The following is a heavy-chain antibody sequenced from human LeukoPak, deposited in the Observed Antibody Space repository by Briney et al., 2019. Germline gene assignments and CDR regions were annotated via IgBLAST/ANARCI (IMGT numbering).Heavy chain of an antibody. D-gene: IGHD6-6*01. CDR1: GFTFSSNS. Sequence: PGGSLRLSCAASGFTFSSNSMNWVRQAPGKGLEWVSSISSSSNYIYYADSVKGRFTISRDNAKNSLYLQMNSLRAEDTAVYYCAREGLYSSSSTFDYWGQGTLVTVFS. V-gene: IGHV3-21*01. CDR3: AREGLYSSSSTFDY. CDR2: ISSSSNYI. J-gene: IGHJ4*02.